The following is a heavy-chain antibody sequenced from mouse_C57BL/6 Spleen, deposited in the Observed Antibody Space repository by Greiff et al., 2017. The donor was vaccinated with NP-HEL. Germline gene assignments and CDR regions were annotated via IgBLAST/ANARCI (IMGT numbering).Heavy chain of an antibody. V-gene: IGHV6-3*01. J-gene: IGHJ3*01. CDR2: IRLKSDNYAT. D-gene: IGHD3-2*02. CDR3: TGGDSSGY. CDR1: GFTFSNYW. Sequence: EVMLVESGGGLVQPGGSMKLSCVASGFTFSNYWMNWVRQSPEKGLEWVAQIRLKSDNYATHYAESVKGRFTISRDDSKSSVYLQMNNLRAEDTGIYYCTGGDSSGYWGQGTLVTVSA.